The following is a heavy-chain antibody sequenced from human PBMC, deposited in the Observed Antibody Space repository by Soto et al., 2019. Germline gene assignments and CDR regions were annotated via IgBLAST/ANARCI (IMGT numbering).Heavy chain of an antibody. Sequence: QLVESGGGLVQPGGSLRLSCAASGFTVSSNYMNWVRQAPGKGLEWLSVLYSGAGTYYADSVKDRFTISRDNSKNTLYLQLNSLRDEDTAIYYFAGEGGGDCTNAFDLWGQGTMVTVS. J-gene: IGHJ3*01. CDR2: LYSGAGT. D-gene: IGHD2-21*01. CDR1: GFTVSSNY. V-gene: IGHV3-66*01. CDR3: AGEGGGDCTNAFDL.